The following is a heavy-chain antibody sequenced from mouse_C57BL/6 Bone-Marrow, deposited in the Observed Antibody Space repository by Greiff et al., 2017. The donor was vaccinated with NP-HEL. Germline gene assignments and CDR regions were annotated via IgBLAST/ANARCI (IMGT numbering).Heavy chain of an antibody. CDR2: INPSSGYT. CDR3: ARAYYYGSSEDYFDY. D-gene: IGHD1-1*01. V-gene: IGHV1-4*01. CDR1: GYTFTSYT. J-gene: IGHJ2*01. Sequence: LVESGAELARPGASVKMSCKASGYTFTSYTMHWVKQRPGQGLEWIGYINPSSGYTKYNQKFKDKATLTADKSSSTAYMQLSSLTSEDSAVYYCARAYYYGSSEDYFDYWGQGTTLTVSS.